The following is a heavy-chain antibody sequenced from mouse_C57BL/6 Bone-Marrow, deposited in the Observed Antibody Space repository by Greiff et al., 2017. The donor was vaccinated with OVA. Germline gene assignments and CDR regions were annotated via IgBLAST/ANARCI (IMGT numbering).Heavy chain of an antibody. V-gene: IGHV1-76*01. CDR2: IYPGSGNT. Sequence: QVQLQQSGAELVRPGASVKLSCKASGYTFTDYYINWVKQRPGQGLEWIARIYPGSGNTYYNEKFKGKATLTAEKSSSTAYMQLSSLTSEDSAVYFCARSEGPFDYWGQGTTLTVSS. CDR3: ARSEGPFDY. D-gene: IGHD3-3*01. J-gene: IGHJ2*01. CDR1: GYTFTDYY.